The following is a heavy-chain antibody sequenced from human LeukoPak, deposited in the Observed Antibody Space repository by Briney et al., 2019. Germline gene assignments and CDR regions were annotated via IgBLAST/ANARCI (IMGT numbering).Heavy chain of an antibody. CDR1: GFTFSSYA. J-gene: IGHJ4*02. D-gene: IGHD5-12*01. CDR2: VSGSGGST. Sequence: GGSLRLSCAASGFTFSSYAMSWVRQAPGKGLEWVSGVSGSGGSTYYADSVKGRFTISRDNSKNTLYLQMNSLRAEDTAVYYCAKDLDIVATITGNWGQGTLVSVSS. CDR3: AKDLDIVATITGN. V-gene: IGHV3-23*01.